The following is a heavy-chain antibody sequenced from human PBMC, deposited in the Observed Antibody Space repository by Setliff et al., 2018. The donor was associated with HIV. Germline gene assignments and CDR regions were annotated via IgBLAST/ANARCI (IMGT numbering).Heavy chain of an antibody. V-gene: IGHV1-46*01. D-gene: IGHD5-12*01. CDR1: GYTFTTYY. J-gene: IGHJ6*03. Sequence: PSVKVSCKASGYTFTTYYIHWLRQVPGQGLEWMGIINPGIVSTSYAQKFRGRVTMTSDASATTIYMELTSLTSEDTAVYYCARAGPSGRDLYNYYMDVWGKGTTGTVS. CDR3: ARAGPSGRDLYNYYMDV. CDR2: INPGIVST.